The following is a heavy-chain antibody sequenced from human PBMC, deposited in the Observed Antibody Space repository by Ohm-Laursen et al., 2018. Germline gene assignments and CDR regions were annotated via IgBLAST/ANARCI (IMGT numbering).Heavy chain of an antibody. CDR2: ITDSGGST. J-gene: IGHJ4*02. Sequence: SLRLSCAAPGFTFSNYAMYWVRQAPGKGLEWVSAITDSGGSTFYADSVKGRFTISRDNSKNMLYLQMNSPKTEDTAVYYCTTYYDFWSGYPFDYWGQGTLVTVSS. D-gene: IGHD3-3*01. V-gene: IGHV3-23*01. CDR1: GFTFSNYA. CDR3: TTYYDFWSGYPFDY.